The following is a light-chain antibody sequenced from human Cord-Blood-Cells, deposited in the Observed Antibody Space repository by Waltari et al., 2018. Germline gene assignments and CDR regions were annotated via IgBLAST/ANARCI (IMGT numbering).Light chain of an antibody. CDR2: DVS. J-gene: IGLJ1*01. V-gene: IGLV2-14*01. CDR1: SSDVGGYNY. Sequence: QSALPQPASVSGSPGQSITLSCPATSSDVGGYNYVAWYQQHSGKAPTLMIYDVSNRPSGVSNRFSVSKSGNTASLTISGLQAEDEADYYCSSYTSSSTLYVFGTGTKVTVL. CDR3: SSYTSSSTLYV.